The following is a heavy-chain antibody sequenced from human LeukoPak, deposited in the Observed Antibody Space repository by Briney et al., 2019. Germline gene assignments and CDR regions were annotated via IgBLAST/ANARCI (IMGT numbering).Heavy chain of an antibody. J-gene: IGHJ5*02. CDR1: GYTFTGYY. V-gene: IGHV1-2*02. CDR2: VNPNSGGT. CDR3: AREYQLLYNWFDP. Sequence: ASVTVSCTASGYTFTGYYMHWVRQAPGQGLEWMGWVNPNSGGTNYAQKFQGRVTMTRDTSISTAYMELSRLRSDDTAVYYCAREYQLLYNWFDPWGQGTLVTVSS. D-gene: IGHD2-2*01.